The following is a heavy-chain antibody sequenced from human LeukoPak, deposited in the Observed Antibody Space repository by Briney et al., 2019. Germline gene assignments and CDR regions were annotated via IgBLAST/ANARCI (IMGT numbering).Heavy chain of an antibody. Sequence: SGPTLVKPTQTLTLTCTFSGFSLSTSGVGVGWIRQPPGKALEWLALIYWNDDKRYSPSLKSRLTITKDTSKNQVVLTMTNMDPVDTATYYCAHGPFKFPTGHFDYWGQGTLVTVSS. CDR3: AHGPFKFPTGHFDY. CDR1: GFSLSTSGVG. CDR2: IYWNDDK. J-gene: IGHJ4*02. D-gene: IGHD3-9*01. V-gene: IGHV2-5*01.